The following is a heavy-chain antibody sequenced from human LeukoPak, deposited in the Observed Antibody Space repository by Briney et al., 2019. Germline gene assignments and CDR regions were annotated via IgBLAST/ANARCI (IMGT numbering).Heavy chain of an antibody. D-gene: IGHD4-17*01. CDR2: IYSGGNT. J-gene: IGHJ4*02. V-gene: IGHV3-66*01. Sequence: GSLRPSCAASGFTVSTNYISWVRQAPGKGLEWVSLIYSGGNTYYADSVKGRFTISRDNSKNTLYLQMNSLRAEDTAVYYCARGFRSVTTWGYFDYWGQGTLVTVSS. CDR1: GFTVSTNY. CDR3: ARGFRSVTTWGYFDY.